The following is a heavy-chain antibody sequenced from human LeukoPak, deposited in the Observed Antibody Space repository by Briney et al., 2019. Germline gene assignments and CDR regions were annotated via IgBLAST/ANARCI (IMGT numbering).Heavy chain of an antibody. Sequence: PGGSLRLSCAASGFTFSSYSMNWVRQAPGKGLEWVSSISSSSSYIYFADSVKGRFTISRDNAKNSLYLQMNSLRAEDTAVYYCARDRPPLKYSSSWYYFDYWGQGTLVTVSS. CDR3: ARDRPPLKYSSSWYYFDY. CDR2: ISSSSSYI. J-gene: IGHJ4*02. D-gene: IGHD6-13*01. V-gene: IGHV3-21*01. CDR1: GFTFSSYS.